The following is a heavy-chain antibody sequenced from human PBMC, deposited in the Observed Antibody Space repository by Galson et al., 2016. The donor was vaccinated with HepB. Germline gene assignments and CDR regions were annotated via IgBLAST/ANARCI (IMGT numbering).Heavy chain of an antibody. CDR3: VREAEHCGGDCYNDY. CDR2: IKSDGSFT. Sequence: SLRLSCAASGFTFSSYWMHWVRQAPGKGLLWVSRIKSDGSFTTYADSVKGRFINSRDNAKNTLYLQMNSLRAEDTAVYYCVREAEHCGGDCYNDYWGQGTLVTVSS. J-gene: IGHJ4*02. D-gene: IGHD2-21*02. CDR1: GFTFSSYW. V-gene: IGHV3-74*01.